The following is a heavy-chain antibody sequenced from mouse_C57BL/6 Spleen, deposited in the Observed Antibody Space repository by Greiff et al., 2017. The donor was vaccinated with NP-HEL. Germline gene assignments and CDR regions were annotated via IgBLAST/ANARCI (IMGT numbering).Heavy chain of an antibody. J-gene: IGHJ4*01. CDR3: ARWIYYYGSSFYEDY. V-gene: IGHV1-78*01. Sequence: SDAELVKPGASVKISCKVSGYTFTDHTIHWMKQRPEQGLEWIGYIYPRDGSTKYNEKFKGKATLTADKSSSTAYMQLNSLTSEDSAVYFCARWIYYYGSSFYEDYWGQGTSVTVSS. D-gene: IGHD1-1*01. CDR2: IYPRDGST. CDR1: GYTFTDHT.